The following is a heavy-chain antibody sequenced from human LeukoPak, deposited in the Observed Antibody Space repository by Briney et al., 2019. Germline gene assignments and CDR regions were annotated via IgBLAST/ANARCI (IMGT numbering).Heavy chain of an antibody. Sequence: SETLSLTCTVPGGSISSYYWIWIRQPPGKGLEWIGYIYHSGSTKYNPSLTSRVTISVDTSKNQFSLKLSSVTAADTAVYYCARDGYSGNDGLWGQGTLVTVSS. CDR1: GGSISSYY. CDR2: IYHSGST. J-gene: IGHJ4*02. D-gene: IGHD5-12*01. V-gene: IGHV4-59*01. CDR3: ARDGYSGNDGL.